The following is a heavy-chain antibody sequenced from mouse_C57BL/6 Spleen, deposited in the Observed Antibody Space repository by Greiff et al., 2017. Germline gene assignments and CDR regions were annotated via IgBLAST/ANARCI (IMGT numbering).Heavy chain of an antibody. Sequence: QVQLKESGPELVKPGASVKISCKASGYAFSSSWMNWVKQRPGKGLEWIGRIYPGDGDTNYNGKFKGKATLTADKSSSTAYMQLSSLTSEDSAVYFCARLTTVVAEDFDYWGQGTTLTVYS. CDR2: IYPGDGDT. CDR3: ARLTTVVAEDFDY. V-gene: IGHV1-82*01. CDR1: GYAFSSSW. D-gene: IGHD1-1*01. J-gene: IGHJ2*01.